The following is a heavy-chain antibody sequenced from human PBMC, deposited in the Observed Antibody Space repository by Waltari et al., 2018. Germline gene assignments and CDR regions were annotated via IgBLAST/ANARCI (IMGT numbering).Heavy chain of an antibody. D-gene: IGHD3-10*01. CDR1: GGIFTNYA. Sequence: QVQLVQSGAEVKRPGSSVTVSCRASGGIFTNYAISWVGQAPGQGLEWMGGIIPIFGTANSAQKFQGRLTITSDESTSTAYMELSSLRPEDTAVYFCARDLGAMKVTSALEIWGQGTRVTVSS. CDR2: IIPIFGTA. J-gene: IGHJ3*02. CDR3: ARDLGAMKVTSALEI. V-gene: IGHV1-69*05.